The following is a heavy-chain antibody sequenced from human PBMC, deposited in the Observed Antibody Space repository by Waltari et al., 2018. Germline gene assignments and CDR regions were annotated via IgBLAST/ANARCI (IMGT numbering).Heavy chain of an antibody. CDR2: IKEDGSEK. Sequence: EVQLVESGVGLVQPGGSLSLSCAASEFTFAYYWVTWVRQAPGKGLEWVANIKEDGSEKYYVDSVKGRFTISRDNAKNSLYLQMSSLRVEDTAVYYCATQSWSNFEYWGQGTLVTVSS. D-gene: IGHD3-3*01. CDR1: EFTFAYYW. V-gene: IGHV3-7*01. CDR3: ATQSWSNFEY. J-gene: IGHJ4*02.